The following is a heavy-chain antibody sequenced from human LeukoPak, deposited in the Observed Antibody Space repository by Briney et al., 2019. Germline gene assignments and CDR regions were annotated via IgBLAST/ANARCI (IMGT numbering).Heavy chain of an antibody. CDR1: GGSFSGYY. V-gene: IGHV4-34*01. D-gene: IGHD3-10*01. CDR3: ARACPKARFHHGSGSYYGLGYYYYVDV. CDR2: INHSGST. Sequence: SETLSLTCAVYGGSFSGYYWSWIRQPPGKGLEWIGEINHSGSTNYNPSLKSRVTISVDTSKNQFSLKLSSVTAADTAVYYCARACPKARFHHGSGSYYGLGYYYYVDVWGKGTTVTVSS. J-gene: IGHJ6*03.